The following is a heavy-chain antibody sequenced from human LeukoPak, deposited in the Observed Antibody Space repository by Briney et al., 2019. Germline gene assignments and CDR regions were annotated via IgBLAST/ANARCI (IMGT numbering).Heavy chain of an antibody. CDR1: GGSISTYH. CDR2: IDYSGST. D-gene: IGHD3-9*01. Sequence: SETLSLTCSVSGGSISTYHWSWVRQPPGKGLEWIGYIDYSGSTNYNPSLKSRVTISVDTSKNQFSLKLSSVTAADTAVYYCARDRGRYYDIRFDPWGQGTLVTVSS. CDR3: ARDRGRYYDIRFDP. V-gene: IGHV4-59*01. J-gene: IGHJ5*02.